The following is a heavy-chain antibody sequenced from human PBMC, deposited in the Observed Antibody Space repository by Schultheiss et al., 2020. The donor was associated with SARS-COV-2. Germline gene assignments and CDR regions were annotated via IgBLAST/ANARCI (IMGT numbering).Heavy chain of an antibody. J-gene: IGHJ4*02. V-gene: IGHV3-7*03. CDR3: ARDIWGVAVGGDY. D-gene: IGHD6-19*01. CDR1: GFTFSSYW. CDR2: IKQDGSEK. Sequence: GGSLRLSCAASGFTFSSYWMSWVRQAPGKGLEWVANIKQDGSEKYYVDSVKGRFTISRDNAKNSLYLQMNSLRAEDTAVYYCARDIWGVAVGGDYWGQGTLVTVSS.